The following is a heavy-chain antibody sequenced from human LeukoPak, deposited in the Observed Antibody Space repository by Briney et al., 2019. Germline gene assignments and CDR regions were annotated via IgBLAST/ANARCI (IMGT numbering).Heavy chain of an antibody. V-gene: IGHV4-59*01. CDR3: ARDGITYYYDSSGYPTISSFDI. Sequence: PGGSLRLSCAASGFTFSSYWMSWVRQAPGKGLEWIGYIYYSGSTNYNPSLKSRVTISVDTSKNQFSLKLSSVTAADTAVYYCARDGITYYYDSSGYPTISSFDIWGQGTMVTVSS. CDR1: GFTFSSYW. CDR2: IYYSGST. D-gene: IGHD3-22*01. J-gene: IGHJ3*02.